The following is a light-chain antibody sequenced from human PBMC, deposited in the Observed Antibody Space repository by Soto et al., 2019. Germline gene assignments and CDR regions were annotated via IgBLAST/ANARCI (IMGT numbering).Light chain of an antibody. CDR1: QSGSSSY. V-gene: IGKV3-20*01. J-gene: IGKJ1*01. Sequence: DIVLTQSPGTLSLSPGERATLACRARQSGSSSYLAWYQQKPCQAPRPLSYGAYSRSTCIPDRFSGRGSGPDFTLKISRLETDDCALYYCHQYGSSPQTFGQGTKVEIK. CDR2: GAY. CDR3: HQYGSSPQT.